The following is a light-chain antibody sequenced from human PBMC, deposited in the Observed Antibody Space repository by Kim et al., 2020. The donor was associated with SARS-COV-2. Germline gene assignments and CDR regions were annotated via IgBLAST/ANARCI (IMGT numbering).Light chain of an antibody. CDR1: SSNIGNNA. Sequence: QSVLTQPPSVSEAPRQRVTISCSGSSSNIGNNAVNWYQQLPGKAPKLLIYYDDLLPSGVSDRFSGSQSGTSASLAISGLQSEDEADYYCAAWDDSLNGVVFGGGTQRTAL. CDR2: YDD. V-gene: IGLV1-36*01. CDR3: AAWDDSLNGVV. J-gene: IGLJ2*01.